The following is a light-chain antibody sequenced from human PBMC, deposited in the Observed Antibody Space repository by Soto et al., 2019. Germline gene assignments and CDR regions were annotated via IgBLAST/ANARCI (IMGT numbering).Light chain of an antibody. CDR1: QSVDSKD. CDR2: AAS. V-gene: IGKV3-20*01. CDR3: QQYGYPSWT. J-gene: IGKJ1*01. Sequence: EIVLPQSPGPLSLSPGERSTLSGRGSQSVDSKDLAWYQQKPGQAPRLLIFAASSRATGIPARFSGRGSGTDFTLTISSLEPGDFAVYYCQQYGYPSWTFGQGTKVDIK.